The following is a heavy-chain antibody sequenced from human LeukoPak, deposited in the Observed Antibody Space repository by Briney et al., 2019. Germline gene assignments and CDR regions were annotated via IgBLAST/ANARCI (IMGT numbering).Heavy chain of an antibody. D-gene: IGHD6-13*01. CDR1: GFTFSSYG. Sequence: RGGSLRLSCAASGFTFSSYGMHWVRQAPGKGLEWVAVISYDGSNKYYADSVKGRFTISRDNSKNTLYLQMNSLRAEDTAVYYCAKGTRYSSSWYGDPWGQGTLVTVSS. CDR3: AKGTRYSSSWYGDP. CDR2: ISYDGSNK. V-gene: IGHV3-30*18. J-gene: IGHJ5*02.